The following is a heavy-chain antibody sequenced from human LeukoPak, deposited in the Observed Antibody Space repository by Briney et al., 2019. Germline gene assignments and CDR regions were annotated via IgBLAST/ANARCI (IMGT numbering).Heavy chain of an antibody. J-gene: IGHJ4*02. CDR2: ISGSGGTT. V-gene: IGHV3-23*01. D-gene: IGHD3-10*01. CDR1: GFTFRNYG. CDR3: ARDAPYYYGSGSYYRDFDY. Sequence: GGSLRLSCAVSGFTFRNYGMTWVRQAPGKGLEWVSSISGSGGTTYYADSVKGRFTISRDNSKNTVYLQMNSLRAEDTAVYYCARDAPYYYGSGSYYRDFDYWGQGTLVTVSS.